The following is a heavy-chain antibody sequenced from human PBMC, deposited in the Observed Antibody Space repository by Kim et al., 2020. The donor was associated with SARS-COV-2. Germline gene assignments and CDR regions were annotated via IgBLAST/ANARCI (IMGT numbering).Heavy chain of an antibody. Sequence: GGSLRLSCAASGFTFNSYSMNWVRQAPGKGLEWVSSISSSSSYIYYADSVKGRFTISRDNAKNSLYLQMNSLRAEDTAVYYCARSREKGASGSYFPGGYNWFDPWGQGSLVTVSS. V-gene: IGHV3-21*01. J-gene: IGHJ5*02. CDR2: ISSSSSYI. D-gene: IGHD3-10*01. CDR1: GFTFNSYS. CDR3: ARSREKGASGSYFPGGYNWFDP.